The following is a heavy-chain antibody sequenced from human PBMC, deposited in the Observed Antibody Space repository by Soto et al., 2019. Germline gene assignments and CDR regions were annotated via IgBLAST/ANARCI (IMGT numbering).Heavy chain of an antibody. CDR2: ISGSGEST. CDR3: EKGGGSCCFDC. Sequence: GGSLRLSCAAYGFTFSNYAMSWVRQAPGKGLEWVSAISGSGESTFYGDYVKGRFTVSRDNSKNTLYLQMNSLGVEDTAEYYCEKGGGSCCFDCWGQGTLVTVYS. D-gene: IGHD2-15*01. V-gene: IGHV3-23*01. CDR1: GFTFSNYA. J-gene: IGHJ4*02.